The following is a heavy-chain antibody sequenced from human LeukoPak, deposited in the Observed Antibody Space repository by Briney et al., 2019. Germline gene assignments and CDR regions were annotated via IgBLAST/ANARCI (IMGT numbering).Heavy chain of an antibody. V-gene: IGHV1-8*01. CDR2: MNPNSGNT. CDR1: GYIFTSYD. D-gene: IGHD2-2*01. Sequence: ASVKVSCKASGYIFTSYDINWVRQATGQGLEWMGWMNPNSGNTGYAQKFQGRVTMTRNTSISTAYMELSSLRSEDTAVYYCASNQLLSMGWSNWFDPWGQGTLVTVSS. CDR3: ASNQLLSMGWSNWFDP. J-gene: IGHJ5*02.